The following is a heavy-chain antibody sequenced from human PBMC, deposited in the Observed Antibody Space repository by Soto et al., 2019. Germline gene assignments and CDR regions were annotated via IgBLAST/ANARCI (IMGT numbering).Heavy chain of an antibody. Sequence: PGGSLRLSCAASGFTFSSYAMHWVRQAPGKGLEWVAVISYDGSNKYYADSVKGRFTISRDNSKNTLYLQMNSLRAEDTAVYYCARDGGYYYGMDVWGQGTTVTVSS. CDR2: ISYDGSNK. J-gene: IGHJ6*02. CDR3: ARDGGYYYGMDV. V-gene: IGHV3-30-3*01. CDR1: GFTFSSYA. D-gene: IGHD2-15*01.